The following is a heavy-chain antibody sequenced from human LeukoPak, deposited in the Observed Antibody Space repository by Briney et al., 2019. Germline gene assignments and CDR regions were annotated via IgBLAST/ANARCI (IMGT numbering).Heavy chain of an antibody. CDR3: AREPTGEWGYYFDY. CDR2: ITSTSSYI. CDR1: GFTFSSYT. Sequence: KPGGSLRLSCAASGFTFSSYTMNWVRQAPGKGLEWVSSITSTSSYIYYADSVKGRFTISRDNAKNSLYLQINSLRAEDTAVYYCAREPTGEWGYYFDYWGQGTLVTVSS. V-gene: IGHV3-21*01. D-gene: IGHD7-27*01. J-gene: IGHJ4*02.